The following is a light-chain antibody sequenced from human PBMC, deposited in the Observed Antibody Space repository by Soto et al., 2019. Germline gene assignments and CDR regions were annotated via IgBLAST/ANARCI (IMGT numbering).Light chain of an antibody. CDR3: QKYDSAPLT. V-gene: IGKV1-5*03. Sequence: DIQMTQSPSTLSGSVGDRVTITCRASQTISSWLAWYQQKPGKAPKLLIYKASTLKSGVPSRFSGSGSGTDFTITISSLQPEDVETYYCQKYDSAPLTFGGGTKVDIK. CDR1: QTISSW. J-gene: IGKJ4*01. CDR2: KAS.